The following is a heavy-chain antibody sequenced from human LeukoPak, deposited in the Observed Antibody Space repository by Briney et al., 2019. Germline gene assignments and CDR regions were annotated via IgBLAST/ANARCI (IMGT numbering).Heavy chain of an antibody. CDR1: GGSFSGYY. Sequence: SETLSLTCAVYGGSFSGYYWSWIRQPPGKGLEWIGEINHSGSTNYNPSLKSRVTISVDTSKNQFSLKLSSVTAADTAVYYCARHPLTSRYDYWGQGTLVTVSS. CDR3: ARHPLTSRYDY. J-gene: IGHJ4*02. CDR2: INHSGST. V-gene: IGHV4-34*01.